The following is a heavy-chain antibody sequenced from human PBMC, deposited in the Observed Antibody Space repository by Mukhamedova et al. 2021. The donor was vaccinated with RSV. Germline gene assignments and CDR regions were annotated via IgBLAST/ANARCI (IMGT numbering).Heavy chain of an antibody. D-gene: IGHD2-2*01. CDR2: IIPIFGTA. V-gene: IGHV1-69*06. CDR3: ARERGPGYCSSTSCEGPYYYYYMDV. Sequence: GQGLEWMGGIIPIFGTANCAQKFQGRVTITADKSTSTAYMELSSLRSEDTAVYYCARERGPGYCSSTSCEGPYYYYYMDVWGKGTT. J-gene: IGHJ6*03.